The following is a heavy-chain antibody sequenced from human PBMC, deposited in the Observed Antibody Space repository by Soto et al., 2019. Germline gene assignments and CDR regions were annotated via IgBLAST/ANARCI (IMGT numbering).Heavy chain of an antibody. Sequence: EVQLVESGGGLVKPGGSLRLSCAASGFTFCSYSMNWVRQAPGKGLEWVSSISSSSSYIYYADSVKGQCTISRDNAKNALYLQMNSLRAEDTAVYYCARRGYAFAGEDYWGQGTLVTVSS. CDR2: ISSSSSYI. CDR3: ARRGYAFAGEDY. J-gene: IGHJ4*02. D-gene: IGHD3-10*01. CDR1: GFTFCSYS. V-gene: IGHV3-21*01.